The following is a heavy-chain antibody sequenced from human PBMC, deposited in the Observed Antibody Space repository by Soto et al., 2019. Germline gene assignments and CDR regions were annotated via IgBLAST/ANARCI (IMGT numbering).Heavy chain of an antibody. D-gene: IGHD2-21*02. V-gene: IGHV3-30*18. CDR3: AKAVPPFVVVTASDY. CDR2: ISYDGTNK. CDR1: GFTFRNFG. Sequence: LRLSCAASGFTFRNFGMHWVRQAPGKGLEWVAVISYDGTNKYYADSVKGRFTISRDNSKNTLYLQINSLRAEDTAVYYCAKAVPPFVVVTASDYWGQGTLVTVSS. J-gene: IGHJ4*02.